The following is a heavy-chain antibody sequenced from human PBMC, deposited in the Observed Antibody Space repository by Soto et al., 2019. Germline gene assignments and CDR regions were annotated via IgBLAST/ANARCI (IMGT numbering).Heavy chain of an antibody. Sequence: ASVKVSCKASGYTFTSYDINWVRQATGQGLEWMGWMNPNSGTTGYAQKFQGRVTMTRNTSISTAYMELSSLRSEDTAVYYCARRGSGYGDYVGRGYYYYYGMDVWGQGTTVTVSS. D-gene: IGHD4-17*01. CDR1: GYTFTSYD. CDR2: MNPNSGTT. V-gene: IGHV1-8*01. J-gene: IGHJ6*02. CDR3: ARRGSGYGDYVGRGYYYYYGMDV.